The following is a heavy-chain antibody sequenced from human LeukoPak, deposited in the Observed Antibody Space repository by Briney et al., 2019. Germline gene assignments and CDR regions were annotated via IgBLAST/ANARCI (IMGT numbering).Heavy chain of an antibody. V-gene: IGHV1-2*02. CDR3: ARDQHYDIPDV. CDR2: INPNSGGT. CDR1: GYTFTGYY. J-gene: IGHJ6*04. Sequence: ASVRVSCKASGYTFTGYYMHWVRQAPGQGLEWMGWINPNSGGTNYAQKLQGRVTMTTDTSTSTAYMELRSLRSDDTAVYYCARDQHYDIPDVWGKGTTVTVSS. D-gene: IGHD3-9*01.